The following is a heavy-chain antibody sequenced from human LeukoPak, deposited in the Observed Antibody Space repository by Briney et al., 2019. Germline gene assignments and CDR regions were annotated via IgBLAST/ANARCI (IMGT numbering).Heavy chain of an antibody. Sequence: PSEPLSLTCTDSGGPISSYYWSWIRQPPGKGLEWIGYIYYSENTHYNPSLKSRVTISVDTSKNQFSLKLSSVTAADTAVYYCARGRIAARPYYYYYMDVWGKGTTVTVSS. CDR2: IYYSENT. J-gene: IGHJ6*03. CDR1: GGPISSYY. D-gene: IGHD6-6*01. CDR3: ARGRIAARPYYYYYMDV. V-gene: IGHV4-59*01.